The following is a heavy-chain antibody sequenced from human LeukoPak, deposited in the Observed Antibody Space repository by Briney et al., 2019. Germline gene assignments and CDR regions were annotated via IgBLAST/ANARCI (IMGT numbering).Heavy chain of an antibody. CDR2: IKQDGSEK. Sequence: GGSLRLSCAASRFTFSDYYMSWVRQAPGKGLECVANIKQDGSEKYYVDSVKGRFTISRDNAKNSLYLQMNSLRADDTAVYYCARVASDWYMADYWGQGTLVTVSS. V-gene: IGHV3-7*01. D-gene: IGHD6-19*01. J-gene: IGHJ4*02. CDR1: RFTFSDYY. CDR3: ARVASDWYMADY.